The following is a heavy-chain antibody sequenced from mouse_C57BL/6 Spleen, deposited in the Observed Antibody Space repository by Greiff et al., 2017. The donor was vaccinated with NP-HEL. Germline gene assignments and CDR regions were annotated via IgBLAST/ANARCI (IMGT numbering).Heavy chain of an antibody. D-gene: IGHD2-1*01. CDR3: ARDEGIYYGNYYFDY. CDR1: GYSITSGYY. J-gene: IGHJ2*01. V-gene: IGHV3-6*01. CDR2: ISYDGSN. Sequence: EVQLKESGPGLVKPSQSLSLTCSVTGYSITSGYYWNWIRQFPGNKLEWMGYISYDGSNNYNPSLKNRISITRDTSKNQFFLKLNSVTTEDTATYYCARDEGIYYGNYYFDYWGQGTTLTVSS.